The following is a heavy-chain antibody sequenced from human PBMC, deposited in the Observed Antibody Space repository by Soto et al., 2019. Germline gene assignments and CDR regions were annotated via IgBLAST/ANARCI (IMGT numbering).Heavy chain of an antibody. CDR3: ARVGAAAGLFDP. D-gene: IGHD3-16*01. V-gene: IGHV1-69*05. CDR1: GGTFSSYA. J-gene: IGHJ5*02. Sequence: AVKVSCKASGGTFSSYAISWVRQAPGQGLEWMGGIIPIFGTANYAQKFQGRVTITTHKSKSTAYMELSSLRSEDTAVYYCARVGAAAGLFDPWGQGTLVNVSS. CDR2: IIPIFGTA.